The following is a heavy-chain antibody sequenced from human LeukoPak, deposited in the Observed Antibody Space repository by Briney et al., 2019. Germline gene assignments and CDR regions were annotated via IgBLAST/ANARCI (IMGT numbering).Heavy chain of an antibody. CDR1: GYTFTSYY. V-gene: IGHV1-46*01. CDR3: ASEGYCSSTSCYISEGYYMDV. J-gene: IGHJ6*03. Sequence: ASVKVSCKASGYTFTSYYMHWVRQAPGQGLEWMGIINPSGGSTSYAQKFQGRVTMTRDMSTSTVYMELSSLRSEDTAVYYCASEGYCSSTSCYISEGYYMDVWGKGTTVTVSS. D-gene: IGHD2-2*02. CDR2: INPSGGST.